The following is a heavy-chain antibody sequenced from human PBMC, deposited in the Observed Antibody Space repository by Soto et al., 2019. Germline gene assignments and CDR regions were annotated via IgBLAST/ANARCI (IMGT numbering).Heavy chain of an antibody. CDR1: GYSFTSYW. CDR2: IYPGDSDT. CDR3: ARRTDYYDSSGYYLNWFDP. V-gene: IGHV5-51*01. D-gene: IGHD3-22*01. Sequence: GESLKISCKGSGYSFTSYWINWVRQMPGKGLEWMGIIYPGDSDTRYSPSFQGQVTISADKSISTAYLQWSSLKASDTAMYYCARRTDYYDSSGYYLNWFDPWGQGTLVTVSS. J-gene: IGHJ5*02.